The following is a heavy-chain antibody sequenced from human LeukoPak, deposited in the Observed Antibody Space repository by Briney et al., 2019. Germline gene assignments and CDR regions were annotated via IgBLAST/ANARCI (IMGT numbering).Heavy chain of an antibody. CDR2: IKEDGSEK. J-gene: IGHJ4*02. V-gene: IGHV3-7*01. CDR1: GFTFSSYG. Sequence: PGGSLRLSCAASGFTFSSYGMSWVRQAPGKGLEWVANIKEDGSEKYYVDSVKGRFTISRDNAKNSLYLQMNSLRAEDTAVYYCARARAGYYFDYWGQGTLVTVSS. CDR3: ARARAGYYFDY. D-gene: IGHD3-9*01.